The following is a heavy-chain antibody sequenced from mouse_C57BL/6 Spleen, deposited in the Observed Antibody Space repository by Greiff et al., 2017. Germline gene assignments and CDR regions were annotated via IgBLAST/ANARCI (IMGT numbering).Heavy chain of an antibody. V-gene: IGHV1-15*01. CDR2: IAPETGGT. CDR3: TRPYYYAMDY. J-gene: IGHJ4*01. Sequence: VQLQQSGAELVRPGASVTLSCKASGYTFTDYEMHWVKQTPVHGLEWIGAIAPETGGTAYNQKFKGKAILTADKSSSTAYMELRSLTSEDSAVYYCTRPYYYAMDYWGQGTSVTVSS. CDR1: GYTFTDYE.